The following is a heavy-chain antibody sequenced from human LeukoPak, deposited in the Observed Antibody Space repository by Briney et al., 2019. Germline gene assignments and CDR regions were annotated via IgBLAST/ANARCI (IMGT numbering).Heavy chain of an antibody. J-gene: IGHJ5*02. D-gene: IGHD4-4*01. CDR1: GFIFSTYW. Sequence: GGSLRLSCTASGFIFSTYWMSWVRQAPGKGLEWVANIKQDGSDEYYVDSVKGRFTVSRDNAKNSLFLQMNSLRAEDTAVYYCAIYSTTWGWLDPWGQGTLVAVSS. V-gene: IGHV3-7*01. CDR2: IKQDGSDE. CDR3: AIYSTTWGWLDP.